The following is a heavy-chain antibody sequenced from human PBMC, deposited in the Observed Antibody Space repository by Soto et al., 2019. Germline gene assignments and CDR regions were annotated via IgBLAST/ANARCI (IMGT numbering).Heavy chain of an antibody. V-gene: IGHV4-34*01. D-gene: IGHD3-22*01. CDR1: GGPFSGSY. J-gene: IGHJ3*02. Sequence: SETLSLPCAVYGGPFSGSYWRWFRQPPGKGLEWIGEINHSGSTNYNASLKSRVTMSVDTSKNHFSLELSSVTAADTAVYYCARGPRRYYDRSGPVIWGQGTMVTVSS. CDR3: ARGPRRYYDRSGPVI. CDR2: INHSGST.